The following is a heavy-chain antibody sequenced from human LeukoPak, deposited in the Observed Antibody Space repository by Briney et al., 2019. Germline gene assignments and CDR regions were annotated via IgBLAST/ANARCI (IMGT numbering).Heavy chain of an antibody. CDR3: ARVDIVVAPAASYFDY. D-gene: IGHD2-2*01. J-gene: IGHJ4*02. V-gene: IGHV4-31*01. CDR2: IYYSGST. Sequence: PSETLSLTCTVSGDSISNGDYYWSWIRLHPGKGLEWIGYIYYSGSTYYNPSLKSPVTISVDMSKNQSSLKLSSVTAADTAVYYCARVDIVVAPAASYFDYWGEGTLVTVSS. CDR1: GDSISNGDYY.